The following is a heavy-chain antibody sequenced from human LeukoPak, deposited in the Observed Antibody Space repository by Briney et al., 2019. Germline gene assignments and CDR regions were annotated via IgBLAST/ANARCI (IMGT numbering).Heavy chain of an antibody. CDR2: INPSGGST. Sequence: ASVKVSCKASGYTFTSYYMHWVRQAPGQGLEWMGIINPSGGSTSYAQKFQGRVTMTRDTSTSTVYMELSSLRSEDTAVYYCARSGRIGYDWDYYYGMDVWGQGTTVTVSS. V-gene: IGHV1-46*01. D-gene: IGHD5-12*01. J-gene: IGHJ6*02. CDR1: GYTFTSYY. CDR3: ARSGRIGYDWDYYYGMDV.